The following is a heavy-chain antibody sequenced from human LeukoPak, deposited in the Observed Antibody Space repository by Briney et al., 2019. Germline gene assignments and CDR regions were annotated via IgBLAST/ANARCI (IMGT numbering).Heavy chain of an antibody. J-gene: IGHJ3*01. V-gene: IGHV3-23*01. CDR1: GFTFSNYA. CDR3: AKDFRLFYYDSGGYYDT. CDR2: ISGSGGST. Sequence: PGGSLRLSCAASGFTFSNYAMSWVRQAPGKGLEWVSAISGSGGSTYYADSVKGRFTISRDNSKNTLYLQMNSLRAEDTAVYFCAKDFRLFYYDSGGYYDTWGQGTMVTVSS. D-gene: IGHD3-22*01.